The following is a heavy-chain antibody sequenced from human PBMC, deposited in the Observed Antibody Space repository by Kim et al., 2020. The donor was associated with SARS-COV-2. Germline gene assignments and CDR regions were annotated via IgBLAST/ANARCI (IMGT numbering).Heavy chain of an antibody. Sequence: GGSLRLSCAASGFTFSSYWMSWVRQAPGKGLEWVANIKQDGSEKYYVDSVKGRFTISRDNAKNSLYLQMNSLRAEDTAVYYCARGGYYYGSVDAFDIWGQGTMVTVSS. CDR1: GFTFSSYW. V-gene: IGHV3-7*05. J-gene: IGHJ3*02. D-gene: IGHD3-10*01. CDR3: ARGGYYYGSVDAFDI. CDR2: IKQDGSEK.